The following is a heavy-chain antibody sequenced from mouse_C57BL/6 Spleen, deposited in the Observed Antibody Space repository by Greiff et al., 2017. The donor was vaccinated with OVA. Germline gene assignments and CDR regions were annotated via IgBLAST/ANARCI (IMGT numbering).Heavy chain of an antibody. J-gene: IGHJ4*01. CDR2: IDPSDSYT. Sequence: VQLQQPGAELVRPGTSVKLSCKASGYTFTSYWMHWVKQRPGQGLEWIGVIDPSDSYTNYNQKFKGKATLTVDTSSSTAYMQLSSLTSEDSAVYYCARREAYAMDYWGQGTSVTVSS. CDR1: GYTFTSYW. CDR3: ARREAYAMDY. V-gene: IGHV1-59*01.